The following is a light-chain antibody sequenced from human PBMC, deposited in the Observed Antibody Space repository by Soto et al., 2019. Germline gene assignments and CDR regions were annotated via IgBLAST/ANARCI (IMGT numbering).Light chain of an antibody. CDR1: QSVRSSY. Sequence: EIVLTQSPGTLSLSPGERATLSCRASQSVRSSYLAWYQQKPGQAPRLLMYGASSRATGIPDRFSGSGSGTDFTLTISRLEPEDFAEYYCQQYGISPNTFGQGTKLEIK. CDR3: QQYGISPNT. CDR2: GAS. J-gene: IGKJ2*01. V-gene: IGKV3-20*01.